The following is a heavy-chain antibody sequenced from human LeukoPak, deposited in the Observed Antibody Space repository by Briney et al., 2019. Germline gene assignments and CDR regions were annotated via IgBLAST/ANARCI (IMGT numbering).Heavy chain of an antibody. CDR2: IGGSGGST. V-gene: IGHV3-23*01. CDR1: GFTFSTYA. Sequence: GGSLRLSCAASGFTFSTYAMSWVRQAPGKGLEWVSGIGGSGGSTYYADSVKGRFTISRDNSKNTLYLQMNSLRVEDTAVYYCAKDFYRDITARIDYWGQGTLVTVSS. J-gene: IGHJ4*02. CDR3: AKDFYRDITARIDY. D-gene: IGHD3-3*01.